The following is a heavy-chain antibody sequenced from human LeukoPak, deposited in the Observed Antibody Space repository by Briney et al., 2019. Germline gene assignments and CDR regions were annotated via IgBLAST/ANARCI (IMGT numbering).Heavy chain of an antibody. J-gene: IGHJ6*03. D-gene: IGHD3-3*01. CDR2: INHSGST. CDR1: GGSFSGYY. CDR3: ARGIRSGYYTGYYYYYMDV. V-gene: IGHV4-34*01. Sequence: PSETLSLTCAVCGGSFSGYYWSWIRQPPGKGLEWIGEINHSGSTNYNPSLKSRVTISVDTSKNQFSLKLSSVTAADTAVYYCARGIRSGYYTGYYYYYMDVWGKGTTVTVSS.